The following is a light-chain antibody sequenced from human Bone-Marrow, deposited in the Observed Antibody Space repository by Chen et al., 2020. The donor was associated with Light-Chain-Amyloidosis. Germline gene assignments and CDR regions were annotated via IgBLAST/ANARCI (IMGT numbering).Light chain of an antibody. V-gene: IGKV3-20*01. CDR1: QTISSNY. J-gene: IGKJ4*01. CDR3: QQYGTSPLT. Sequence: EIVFTQSPGTLSLSPGEGANLSCRASQTISSNYLTWYQQKFGQAPRLRIYGSSSRATGIPDRFTGSGSGTDFTLTINRLEPEDFAMYYCQQYGTSPLTFGGGTKVEIK. CDR2: GSS.